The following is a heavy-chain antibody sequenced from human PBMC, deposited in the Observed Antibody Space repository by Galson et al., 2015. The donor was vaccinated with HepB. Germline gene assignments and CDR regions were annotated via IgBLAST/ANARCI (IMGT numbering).Heavy chain of an antibody. D-gene: IGHD1-26*01. CDR2: INPNSGGT. V-gene: IGHV1-2*06. CDR1: GYTFTGYY. CDR3: AREYSGSYGDAFDI. Sequence: SVKVSCKASGYTFTGYYMHWVRQAPGQGLEWMGRINPNSGGTNYAQKFQGRVTMARDTSISTAYMELSRLRSDDTAVYYCAREYSGSYGDAFDIWGQGTMVTVSS. J-gene: IGHJ3*02.